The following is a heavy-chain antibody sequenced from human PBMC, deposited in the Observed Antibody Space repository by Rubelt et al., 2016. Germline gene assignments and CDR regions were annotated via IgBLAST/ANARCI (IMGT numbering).Heavy chain of an antibody. J-gene: IGHJ5*02. Sequence: EVQLVESGGGLVQPGGSLRLSCAASGFSFNIYEMNWVRQAPGKGLEWVSYITASGGARCYGDAVKGRFTVSREHAKNLLYLQMNNVTDDDTALYYCVRDEYGVGGDPWGQGTLVTVSS. V-gene: IGHV3-48*03. CDR2: ITASGGAR. D-gene: IGHD2/OR15-2a*01. CDR1: GFSFNIYE. CDR3: VRDEYGVGGDP.